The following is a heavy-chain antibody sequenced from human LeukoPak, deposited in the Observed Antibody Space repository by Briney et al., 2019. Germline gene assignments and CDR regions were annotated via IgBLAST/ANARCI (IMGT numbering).Heavy chain of an antibody. J-gene: IGHJ4*02. CDR2: INPSGGST. CDR1: GYAFTSYY. Sequence: ASVKVSCKASGYAFTSYYMHWVRQAPGQGLEWMGIINPSGGSTSYAQKFQGRVTMTRDMSTSTVYMELSSLRSEDTAVYYCARSYSSSCYPNPLDYWGQGTLVTVSS. V-gene: IGHV1-46*01. D-gene: IGHD6-13*01. CDR3: ARSYSSSCYPNPLDY.